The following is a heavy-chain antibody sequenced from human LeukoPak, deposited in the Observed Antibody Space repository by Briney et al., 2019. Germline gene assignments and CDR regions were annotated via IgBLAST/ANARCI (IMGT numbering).Heavy chain of an antibody. CDR2: IKQDGSEK. Sequence: GGSLRLSCAASGFTFRTYGMHWVRQAPGKGREWVANIKQDGSEKYYVDSVKGRFTISRDNAKNSLYLQMNSLRAEDTAVYYCARDGDSSGWSFDYWGQGTLVTVSS. D-gene: IGHD6-19*01. CDR3: ARDGDSSGWSFDY. J-gene: IGHJ4*02. CDR1: GFTFRTYG. V-gene: IGHV3-7*01.